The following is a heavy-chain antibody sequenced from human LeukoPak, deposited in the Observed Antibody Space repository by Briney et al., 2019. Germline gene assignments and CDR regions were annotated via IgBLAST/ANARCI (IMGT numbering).Heavy chain of an antibody. J-gene: IGHJ4*02. CDR2: IYSGGST. Sequence: GGSMRLSCSASGFTVSSNYMSWVRQAPGKGLEWVSVIYSGGSTYYADSVKGRFTISRDNSKNTLYLQMNSLRAEDTAVYYCAVHDYGDITIDYWGQGTLVTVSS. V-gene: IGHV3-53*01. D-gene: IGHD4-17*01. CDR1: GFTVSSNY. CDR3: AVHDYGDITIDY.